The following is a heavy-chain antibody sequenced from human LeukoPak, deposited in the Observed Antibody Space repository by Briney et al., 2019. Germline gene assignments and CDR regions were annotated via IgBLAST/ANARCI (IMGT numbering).Heavy chain of an antibody. CDR2: IYYSGST. V-gene: IGHV4-39*07. CDR3: ASFLYDSSGYYLTYYFDY. CDR1: GGSISSYY. D-gene: IGHD3-22*01. Sequence: PSQTLSLTCTVSGGSISSYYWGWFRQPPGKGLEWIGSIYYSGSTYYNPSLKSRATIPVDTSKKQFSLRLSSVTAADTAVYYCASFLYDSSGYYLTYYFDYWGQGTLVTVSS. J-gene: IGHJ4*02.